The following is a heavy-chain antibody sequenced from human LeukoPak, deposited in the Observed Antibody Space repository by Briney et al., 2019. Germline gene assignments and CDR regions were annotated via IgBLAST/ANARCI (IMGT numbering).Heavy chain of an antibody. V-gene: IGHV3-23*01. CDR1: GMSLSYYA. CDR3: AKRGVVIRGILVIGYHQEAYHYDH. J-gene: IGHJ4*02. D-gene: IGHD3-10*01. Sequence: GWSLRLSCVVSGMSLSYYAMSWVRPAPGKGLEWVSYSSERGGTTTYAHTVKGRFTISRDNSLNTLNLQMSSLRAEDTAVYFCAKRGVVIRGILVIGYHQEAYHYDHWGQGVLVTVSS. CDR2: SSERGGTT.